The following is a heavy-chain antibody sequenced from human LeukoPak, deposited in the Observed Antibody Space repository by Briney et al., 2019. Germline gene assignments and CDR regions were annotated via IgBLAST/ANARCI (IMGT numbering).Heavy chain of an antibody. V-gene: IGHV3-23*01. CDR3: ASRRLYYFDY. J-gene: IGHJ4*02. CDR2: FSGTTGKT. Sequence: GGSLRLSCAASGFTFSSYAMSWVRQAPGKGLEWVSTFSGTTGKTYYADSVKGRFTISRDNSKNTLYLQINSLKAEDTAVYYCASRRLYYFDYWGQGTLVTVSS. CDR1: GFTFSSYA.